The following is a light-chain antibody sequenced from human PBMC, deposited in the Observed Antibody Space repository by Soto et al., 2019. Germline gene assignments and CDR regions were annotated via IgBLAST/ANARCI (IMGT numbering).Light chain of an antibody. CDR3: QQRSNWPLFT. CDR2: DVS. J-gene: IGKJ3*01. V-gene: IGKV3-11*01. CDR1: QNVSSF. Sequence: VLTQSPATLSLSPGERATLSCRASQNVSSFLGWYQQKPGQPHRLLIYDVSDRATGIPARFSGSGSGTDFTLTISSLEPEDFAVYYCQQRSNWPLFTFGPGTKVDIK.